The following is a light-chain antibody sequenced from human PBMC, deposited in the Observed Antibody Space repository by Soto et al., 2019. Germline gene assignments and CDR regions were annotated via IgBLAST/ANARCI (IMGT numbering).Light chain of an antibody. CDR3: QEYSKWPLFT. Sequence: EIVVTQSPGILSVSPGERATLSCRASQSVSRNLAWYQQKPGQAPTLLIYGASTRATGIPARFTGSGSGTEFTLTISSLQSEDFADYYCQEYSKWPLFTFGPGTKVDIK. V-gene: IGKV3-15*01. J-gene: IGKJ3*01. CDR1: QSVSRN. CDR2: GAS.